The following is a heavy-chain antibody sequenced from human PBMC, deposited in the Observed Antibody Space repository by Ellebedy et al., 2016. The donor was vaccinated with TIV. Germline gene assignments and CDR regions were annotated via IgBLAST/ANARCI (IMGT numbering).Heavy chain of an antibody. Sequence: GESLKISCAASGFTFSSYAMHWVRQAPGKGLEWVAVISYDGSNKYYADSVKSRFTISRDNSKNTLYLQMNSLRAEDTAVYYCAAGLGPMERLDYWGQGTLVTVSS. J-gene: IGHJ4*02. V-gene: IGHV3-30*01. CDR3: AAGLGPMERLDY. D-gene: IGHD1-1*01. CDR1: GFTFSSYA. CDR2: ISYDGSNK.